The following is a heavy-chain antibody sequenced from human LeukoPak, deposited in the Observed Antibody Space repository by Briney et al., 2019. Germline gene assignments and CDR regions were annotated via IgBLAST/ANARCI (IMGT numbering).Heavy chain of an antibody. CDR2: ISRSGGTI. J-gene: IGHJ4*02. Sequence: GGSLRLSCAASGFTFSSYEMNWVRHAPAKGLEWVSYISRSGGTIYYADSVKGRFTISRDRAKNSLFLQMNSLRDEDTAVYYCARDRSMVRGFILDYWGQGTLVTVSS. D-gene: IGHD3-10*01. CDR1: GFTFSSYE. V-gene: IGHV3-48*03. CDR3: ARDRSMVRGFILDY.